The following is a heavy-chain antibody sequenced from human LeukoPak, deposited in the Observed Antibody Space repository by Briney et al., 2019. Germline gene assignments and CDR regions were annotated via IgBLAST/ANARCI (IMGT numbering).Heavy chain of an antibody. CDR2: LFHSGTT. CDR1: DFSITAGYY. J-gene: IGHJ4*02. CDR3: VRESGNGGHPLFDH. D-gene: IGHD4-23*01. V-gene: IGHV4-38-2*02. Sequence: SETLSLTCKVSDFSITAGYYWGCIRQSPGTGLEWIASLFHSGTTYYNPSLKSRVTMSVDTSKNQFSLNLRSVTAADSAIYYCVRESGNGGHPLFDHWGQGTLVTVSS.